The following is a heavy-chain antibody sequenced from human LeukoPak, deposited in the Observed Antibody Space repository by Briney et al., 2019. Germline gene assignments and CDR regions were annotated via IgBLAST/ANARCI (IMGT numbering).Heavy chain of an antibody. V-gene: IGHV3-21*01. CDR3: ARGAAEIAAAGRYYYYGMDV. CDR2: ISSSSSHI. J-gene: IGHJ6*02. D-gene: IGHD6-13*01. CDR1: GFTFSSYS. Sequence: GGSLRLSCAASGFTFSSYSMNWVRQAPGKGLEWVSSISSSSSHIYYADSVKGRFTISRDNAKNSLYLQMNSLRAEDTAVYYCARGAAEIAAAGRYYYYGMDVWGQGTTVTVSS.